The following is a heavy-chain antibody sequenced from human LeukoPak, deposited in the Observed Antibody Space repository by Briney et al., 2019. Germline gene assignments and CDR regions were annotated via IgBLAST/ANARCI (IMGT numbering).Heavy chain of an antibody. CDR3: AREATDIVVVPAATEAYYHYGMDV. CDR1: GYTFTGYY. V-gene: IGHV1-46*01. J-gene: IGHJ6*02. CDR2: INPSGGST. D-gene: IGHD2-2*01. Sequence: GASVKVSCKASGYTFTGYYMHWVRQAPGQGLEWMGIINPSGGSTSYAQKFQGRVTMTRDTSTSTVYMELSSLRSEDTAVYYCAREATDIVVVPAATEAYYHYGMDVWGQGTTVTVSS.